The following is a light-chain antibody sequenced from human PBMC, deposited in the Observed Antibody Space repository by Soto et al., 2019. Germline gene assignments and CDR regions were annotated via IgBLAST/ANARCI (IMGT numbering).Light chain of an antibody. CDR2: SND. Sequence: QSVLTQPPSASGTPGQRVTISCSGGNSNIGSNTVNWYQQLPGTAPKLLINSNDQRPSGVPDRFSGSKSGTSASLAISGLQSEDEADYYCAAWDDNLNGDVFATGTKLTVL. J-gene: IGLJ1*01. CDR1: NSNIGSNT. CDR3: AAWDDNLNGDV. V-gene: IGLV1-44*01.